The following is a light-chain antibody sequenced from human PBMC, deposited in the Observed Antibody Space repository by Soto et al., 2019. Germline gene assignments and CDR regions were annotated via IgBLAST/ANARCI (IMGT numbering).Light chain of an antibody. J-gene: IGKJ5*01. CDR2: GAS. CDR1: QSVSSN. CDR3: QQYNNWPIT. V-gene: IGKV3-15*01. Sequence: EIGMTQSPSTLSVSPGERATLSCRASQSVSSNLAWYQHKPGQAPRLLISGASTKATGIPARFSGSGSGTEFTLTISSLQSEDFAVYYCQQYNNWPITFGQGTRLEI.